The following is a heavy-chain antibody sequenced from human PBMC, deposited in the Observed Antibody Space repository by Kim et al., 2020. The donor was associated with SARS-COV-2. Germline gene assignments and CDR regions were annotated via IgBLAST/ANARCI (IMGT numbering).Heavy chain of an antibody. Sequence: GGSLRLSCAASGFTFSSYSMNWVRQAPGKGLEWVSSISSSSSYIYYADSVKGRFTISRDNAKNSLYLQMNSLRAEDTAVYYCARDAFGGSYHGVGYCGQGTLVTVSS. CDR3: ARDAFGGSYHGVGY. J-gene: IGHJ4*02. V-gene: IGHV3-21*01. D-gene: IGHD1-26*01. CDR2: ISSSSSYI. CDR1: GFTFSSYS.